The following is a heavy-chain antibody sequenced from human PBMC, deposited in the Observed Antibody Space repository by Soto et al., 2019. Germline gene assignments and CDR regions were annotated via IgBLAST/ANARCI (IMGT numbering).Heavy chain of an antibody. D-gene: IGHD6-13*01. V-gene: IGHV1-69*04. CDR3: ARDTQQLVPYYMDV. J-gene: IGHJ6*03. CDR1: GGTFSSYT. Sequence: SVKVSCKASGGTFSSYTISWVRQAPGQGLEWMGRIIPILGIANYAQKFQGRVTITADKSTSTAYMELSSLRSEDTAVYYCARDTQQLVPYYMDVWGKGTKVTVSS. CDR2: IIPILGIA.